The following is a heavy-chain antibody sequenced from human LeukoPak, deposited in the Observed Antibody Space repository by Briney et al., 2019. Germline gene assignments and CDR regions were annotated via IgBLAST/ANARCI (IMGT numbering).Heavy chain of an antibody. CDR2: INPNSGGT. V-gene: IGHV1-2*02. J-gene: IGHJ3*02. CDR1: GYTFTGYY. Sequence: ASVKVSCKASGYTFTGYYMHWVRQAPGQGLEWMGWINPNSGGTNYAQKFQGRVTMTRDTSIGTVYMELSRLRSDDTAVYYCARHCSSTSCYDAFDIWGQGTMVTVSS. D-gene: IGHD2-2*01. CDR3: ARHCSSTSCYDAFDI.